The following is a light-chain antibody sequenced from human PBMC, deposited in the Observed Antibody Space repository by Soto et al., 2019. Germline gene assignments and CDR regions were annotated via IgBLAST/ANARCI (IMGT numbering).Light chain of an antibody. CDR3: QQYGSSPRVT. J-gene: IGKJ5*01. CDR2: GAS. CDR1: QSVSSSY. Sequence: IVLTQSPGTLSLSPGERATLSCRASQSVSSSYLAWYQQKPGQAPRLLIYGASSRATGIPDRFSGSGSGTDFTLTISRLEPEDFAVYYCQQYGSSPRVTFGQGKRLEIK. V-gene: IGKV3-20*01.